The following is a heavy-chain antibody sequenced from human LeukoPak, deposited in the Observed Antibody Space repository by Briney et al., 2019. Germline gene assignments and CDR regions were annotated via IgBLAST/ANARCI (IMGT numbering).Heavy chain of an antibody. J-gene: IGHJ5*02. CDR3: ARDLSYYRFDP. Sequence: GGSLRLSCAASGFTFSSYWMSWVRQAPGKGLEWVANIKQDGSEKYYVDSVKGRFTISRDNAKKSLYLQMNSLRAEDTAVYYCARDLSYYRFDPWGQGTLVIVSS. CDR1: GFTFSSYW. D-gene: IGHD3-10*01. CDR2: IKQDGSEK. V-gene: IGHV3-7*01.